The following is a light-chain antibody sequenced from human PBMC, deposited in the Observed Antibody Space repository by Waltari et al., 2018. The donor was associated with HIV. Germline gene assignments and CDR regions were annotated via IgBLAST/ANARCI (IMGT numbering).Light chain of an antibody. CDR3: QQYYSTPIT. CDR1: QSVLYSSNNKNY. Sequence: DIVMTQSPDSLAVSLGERATINCKSSQSVLYSSNNKNYLAWYQRKPGQPPKLLIYWASTRESGVPDRFSGSGSGTDFTLTISSLQAEDVAFYYCQQYYSTPITFGGGTKVEIK. J-gene: IGKJ4*01. CDR2: WAS. V-gene: IGKV4-1*01.